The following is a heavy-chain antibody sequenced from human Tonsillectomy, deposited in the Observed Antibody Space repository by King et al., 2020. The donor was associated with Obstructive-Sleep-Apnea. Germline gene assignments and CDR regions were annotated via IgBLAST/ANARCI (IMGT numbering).Heavy chain of an antibody. J-gene: IGHJ4*02. V-gene: IGHV3-74*01. D-gene: IGHD1-26*01. Sequence: VQLVESGGGLVQPGGSLRLSCAASGFTFSSYWMHWVRQAPGKGLVWVSHINNDGIITSYADSVKGRLTISRDNAKNTLYLQMNSLRAEDTAVYYCARDGFVELELPDYWGQGTLVTVSS. CDR3: ARDGFVELELPDY. CDR2: INNDGIIT. CDR1: GFTFSSYW.